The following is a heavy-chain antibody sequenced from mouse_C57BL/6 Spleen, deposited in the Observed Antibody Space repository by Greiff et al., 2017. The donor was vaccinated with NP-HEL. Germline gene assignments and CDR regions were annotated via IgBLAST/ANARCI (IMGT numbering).Heavy chain of an antibody. D-gene: IGHD1-1*01. CDR3: ASIYYYGSSPY. V-gene: IGHV5-6*02. CDR2: ISSGGSYT. CDR1: GFTFSSYG. J-gene: IGHJ2*01. Sequence: EVKLVESGGDLVKPGGSLKLSCAASGFTFSSYGMSWVRQTPDKRLEWVATISSGGSYTYYPDSVKGRFTISRDNAKNTLYLQMSSLKSEDTAMDYCASIYYYGSSPYWGQGTTLTVSS.